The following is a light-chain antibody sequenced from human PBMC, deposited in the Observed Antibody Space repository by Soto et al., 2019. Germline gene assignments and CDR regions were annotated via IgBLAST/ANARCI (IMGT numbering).Light chain of an antibody. CDR2: EVS. J-gene: IGLJ1*01. CDR3: SSYAGSSNV. Sequence: QSVLTQPPSASGSPGQSVTISCTGTSSDIGDNYVSWYQQHPGKAPKLIIYEVSQRPSGVPDRFSGSKSGNTASLTVSGLQAEDEADYYCSSYAGSSNVFGTGTKVTVL. V-gene: IGLV2-8*01. CDR1: SSDIGDNY.